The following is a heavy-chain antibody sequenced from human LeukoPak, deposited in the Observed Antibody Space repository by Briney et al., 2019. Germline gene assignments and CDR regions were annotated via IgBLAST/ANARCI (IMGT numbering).Heavy chain of an antibody. V-gene: IGHV1-69*13. J-gene: IGHJ6*02. Sequence: SVKVSCKASGGTFSTYSISWVRQAPGQGLEWMGGIVPIFGTTRYTQKFRGRVTITADESTSTAYMELSSLKSEDTAVFYCARAGRYYDSSGYLDMDVWGQGTTVTVS. CDR2: IVPIFGTT. CDR3: ARAGRYYDSSGYLDMDV. D-gene: IGHD3-22*01. CDR1: GGTFSTYS.